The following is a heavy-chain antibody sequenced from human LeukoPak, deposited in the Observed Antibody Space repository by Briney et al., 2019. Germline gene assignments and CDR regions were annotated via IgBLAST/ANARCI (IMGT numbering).Heavy chain of an antibody. CDR1: GYTFTSCG. Sequence: ASVKVSCKASGYTFTSCGISWVRQAPGQGLEWMGWMNPNSGNTGYAQKFQGRVTMTRNTSISTAYMELSSLRSEDTAVYYCARVASKRGYSYGGGFDYWGQGTLVTVSS. D-gene: IGHD5-18*01. CDR2: MNPNSGNT. J-gene: IGHJ4*02. CDR3: ARVASKRGYSYGGGFDY. V-gene: IGHV1-8*02.